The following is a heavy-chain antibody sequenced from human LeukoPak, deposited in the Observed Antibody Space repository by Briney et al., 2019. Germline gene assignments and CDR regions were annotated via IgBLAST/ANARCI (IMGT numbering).Heavy chain of an antibody. CDR2: ISSNGGST. CDR1: GFAFSRYA. V-gene: IGHV3-64*04. CDR3: ARSQSTTAESF. Sequence: GGSLRLSCSASGFAFSRYAMHWVRQAPGKGLEYVSAISSNGGSTYYADSVKGRFTISRDNSKNTLYLQMNSLRAEDTAVYYCARSQSTTAESFWGQGTLVTVSS. J-gene: IGHJ4*02. D-gene: IGHD1-1*01.